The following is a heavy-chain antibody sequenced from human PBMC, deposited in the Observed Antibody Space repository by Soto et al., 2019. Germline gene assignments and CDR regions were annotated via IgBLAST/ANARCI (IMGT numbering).Heavy chain of an antibody. V-gene: IGHV1-69*02. CDR1: GGTFSSYT. CDR3: ARGSVGGYSVDY. J-gene: IGHJ4*02. D-gene: IGHD3-22*01. Sequence: QVQLVQSGAEVKKPGSSVKVSCKASGGTFSSYTISWVRQAPGQGLEWMGRIIPILGIANYAQKFQGRVTITADKPTSTAYMELSSLRSEDTAVYYCARGSVGGYSVDYWGQGTLVTVSS. CDR2: IIPILGIA.